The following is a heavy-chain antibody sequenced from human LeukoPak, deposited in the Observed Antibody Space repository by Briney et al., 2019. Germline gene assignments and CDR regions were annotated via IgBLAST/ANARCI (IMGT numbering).Heavy chain of an antibody. CDR1: GGSFSGYY. J-gene: IGHJ4*02. V-gene: IGHV4-4*07. CDR3: ARSGISYFDY. Sequence: SETLSLTCTVYGGSFSGYYWSWVRQPAGKGLEWIWRIYTSGSTNYNPSLKSRDTMSVDTSKNQFSLKLSSVTAADTAVYYCARSGISYFDYWGQGTLVTVSS. D-gene: IGHD1-26*01. CDR2: IYTSGST.